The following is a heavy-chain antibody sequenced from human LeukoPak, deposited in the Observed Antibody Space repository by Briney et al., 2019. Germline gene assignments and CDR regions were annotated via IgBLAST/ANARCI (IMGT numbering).Heavy chain of an antibody. CDR3: AKSGGSGNIRYYYMDV. D-gene: IGHD3-16*01. J-gene: IGHJ6*03. Sequence: GGSLRLSCAASGFTFSSYGMHWVRQAPGKGLEWVAVIWYDGSNKYYADSVKGRFTISRDNSKNTLYLQMNSLRAEDTAVYYCAKSGGSGNIRYYYMDVWGQGTTVTVSS. CDR1: GFTFSSYG. V-gene: IGHV3-33*06. CDR2: IWYDGSNK.